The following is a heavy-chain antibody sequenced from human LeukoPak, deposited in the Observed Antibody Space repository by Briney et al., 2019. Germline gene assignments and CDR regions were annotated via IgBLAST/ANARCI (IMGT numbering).Heavy chain of an antibody. CDR2: INRDGSST. CDR1: GFTFINYW. D-gene: IGHD6-19*01. CDR3: ARDFTSSGWLD. J-gene: IGHJ4*02. Sequence: GGSLRLSCAASGFTFINYWMHWVRQAPGRGLVWVSRINRDGSSTIYADSVKGRFTVSRDNAKNSLYLQMNSLRAEDTAIYYCARDFTSSGWLDWGQGTLVTVSS. V-gene: IGHV3-74*01.